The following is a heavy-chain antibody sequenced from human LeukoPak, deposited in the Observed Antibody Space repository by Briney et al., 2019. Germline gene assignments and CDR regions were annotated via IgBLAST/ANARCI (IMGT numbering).Heavy chain of an antibody. J-gene: IGHJ2*01. CDR3: ARPHCRGGSCYSPWYFDL. Sequence: SETLSLTCTVSGGSIKSHFWSWVRQPPGKRLEWIGYIFHSGSTNYNPSLKSRVTISVDTSKNQFSLKLSSVTAADTAVYYCARPHCRGGSCYSPWYFDLWGRGTLVTVSS. V-gene: IGHV4-59*11. CDR1: GGSIKSHF. D-gene: IGHD2-15*01. CDR2: IFHSGST.